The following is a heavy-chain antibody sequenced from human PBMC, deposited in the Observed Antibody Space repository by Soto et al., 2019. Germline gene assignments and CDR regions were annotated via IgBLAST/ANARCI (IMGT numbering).Heavy chain of an antibody. Sequence: ASVKVSCKASGYTFTSYAMHWVRQAPGQRLEWMGWINAGNGNTKYSQKFQGRVTITRDTSASTAYMELSSLRSEDTAVYYCARDPIHYWYFDLWGRGTLVTVSS. CDR3: ARDPIHYWYFDL. V-gene: IGHV1-3*01. CDR1: GYTFTSYA. CDR2: INAGNGNT. J-gene: IGHJ2*01.